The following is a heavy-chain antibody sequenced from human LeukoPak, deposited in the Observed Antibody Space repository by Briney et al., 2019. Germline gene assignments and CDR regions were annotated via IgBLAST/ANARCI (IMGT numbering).Heavy chain of an antibody. V-gene: IGHV3-21*01. CDR3: ARARTSVVVVAATTYYYYGMDV. D-gene: IGHD2-15*01. J-gene: IGHJ6*04. CDR1: GFTISSYS. Sequence: GGSLRLSCAASGFTISSYSMNWVRQAPGKGLEWVSSISSSSSYIYYADSVKGRFTISRDNAKNSLYLQMNSLRAEDTAVYYCARARTSVVVVAATTYYYYGMDVWGKGTTVTVSS. CDR2: ISSSSSYI.